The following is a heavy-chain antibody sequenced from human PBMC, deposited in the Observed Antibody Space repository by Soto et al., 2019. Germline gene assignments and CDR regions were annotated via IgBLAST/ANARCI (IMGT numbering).Heavy chain of an antibody. J-gene: IGHJ5*02. Sequence: PSETHSLTCTVSGVYIRDDTYYWGWIRKPPGKGLEWIGSIYYSGTSSYNPSLKSRVTMSVDTSKKQLSLRLSSVTAADTAVYYCARLHCDSPNCVPLDPWGQGTLVTVSS. CDR3: ARLHCDSPNCVPLDP. V-gene: IGHV4-39*01. D-gene: IGHD2-2*01. CDR1: GVYIRDDTYY. CDR2: IYYSGTS.